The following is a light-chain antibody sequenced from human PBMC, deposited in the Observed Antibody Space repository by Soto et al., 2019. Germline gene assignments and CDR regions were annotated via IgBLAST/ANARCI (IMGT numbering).Light chain of an antibody. J-gene: IGKJ4*02. Sequence: EIFMTQSPATLSVFPGERVILSCRASQSVGSTLAWYQQKPGQAPRLLIRGASTRATGVPARFSGSGSGTEFTLTISSLQFEDFAIYYCQQYSSSLTFGGGTTLEIK. V-gene: IGKV3-15*01. CDR3: QQYSSSLT. CDR2: GAS. CDR1: QSVGST.